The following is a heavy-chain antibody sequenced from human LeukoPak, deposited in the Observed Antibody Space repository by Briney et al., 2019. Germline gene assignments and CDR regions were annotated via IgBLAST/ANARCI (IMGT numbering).Heavy chain of an antibody. Sequence: GGSLRLSCAASGFTFRDHYMDWVRQAPGKGLEWVGRTSHRAHSYTTKYAASVKGRFTVSRDDSKSSLYLQMNRLKPEDTAVYYCTGSTMVRGVIIPGYWGQGTLVTVSS. CDR2: TSHRAHSYTT. CDR3: TGSTMVRGVIIPGY. CDR1: GFTFRDHY. D-gene: IGHD3-10*01. J-gene: IGHJ4*02. V-gene: IGHV3-72*01.